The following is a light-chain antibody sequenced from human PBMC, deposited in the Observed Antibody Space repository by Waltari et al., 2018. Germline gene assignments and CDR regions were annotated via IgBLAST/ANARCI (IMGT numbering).Light chain of an antibody. Sequence: DIQMTQSPSSLSASVGDRVTIPCRASQDIRNDLGWYQQEPGKAPKRLIYSASKLQSGVPSRFSGSGSGTEFTLTITSLQPEDFATYYCLQHNSYPFTFGPGTKVDI. J-gene: IGKJ3*01. CDR2: SAS. V-gene: IGKV1-17*01. CDR3: LQHNSYPFT. CDR1: QDIRND.